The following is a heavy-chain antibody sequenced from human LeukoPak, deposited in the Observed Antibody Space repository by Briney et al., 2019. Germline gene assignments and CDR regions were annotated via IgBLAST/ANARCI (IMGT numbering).Heavy chain of an antibody. CDR2: IYPGDSDT. Sequence: GESLKISCQGSGYSFTSYWIGWVRQLPGKGLEWMGIIYPGDSDTRYSPSFQGQVTISADKSISTAYLQWSSLKASDTAMYYCAIRGYSYGDYFDYWGQGTLVTVSS. J-gene: IGHJ4*02. V-gene: IGHV5-51*01. CDR1: GYSFTSYW. D-gene: IGHD5-18*01. CDR3: AIRGYSYGDYFDY.